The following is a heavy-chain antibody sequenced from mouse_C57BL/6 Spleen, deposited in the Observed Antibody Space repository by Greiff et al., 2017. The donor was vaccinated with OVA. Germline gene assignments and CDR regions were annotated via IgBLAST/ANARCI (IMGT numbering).Heavy chain of an antibody. CDR1: GFTFSSYT. Sequence: DVMLVESGGGLVKPGGSVKLSCAASGFTFSSYTMSWVRQTPEKRLEWVATISAGGGNTYYPDSLKGRVTITSDNASNTLYLQMSRLRSEDTALYYCARASITHGSSYHLDYGGQGTTLTVSS. D-gene: IGHD1-1*01. CDR3: ARASITHGSSYHLDY. CDR2: ISAGGGNT. V-gene: IGHV5-9*01. J-gene: IGHJ2*01.